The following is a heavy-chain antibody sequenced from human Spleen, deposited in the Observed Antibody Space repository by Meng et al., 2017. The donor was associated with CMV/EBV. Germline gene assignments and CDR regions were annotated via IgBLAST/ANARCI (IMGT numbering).Heavy chain of an antibody. Sequence: SGDTFTRYLMQWVRQAPGQGLEWMGIINPSGGSTSYAQKFQGRVTMTRDTSTTTLYMELSRLRFEDTAVYYCARVGQNWDRDYFDYWGQGTLVTVSS. CDR1: GDTFTRYL. CDR3: ARVGQNWDRDYFDY. J-gene: IGHJ4*02. CDR2: INPSGGST. D-gene: IGHD7-27*01. V-gene: IGHV1-46*01.